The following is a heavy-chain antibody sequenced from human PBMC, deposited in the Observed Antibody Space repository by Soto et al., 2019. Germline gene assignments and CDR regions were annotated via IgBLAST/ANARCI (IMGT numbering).Heavy chain of an antibody. CDR2: INAGNGNT. CDR3: ARATAMVRDAFVI. J-gene: IGHJ3*02. D-gene: IGHD5-18*01. CDR1: GYTFTSYA. V-gene: IGHV1-3*01. Sequence: ASVKVSCKASGYTFTSYAMHWVRQAPGQRLEWMGWINAGNGNTKYSQKFQGRVTITRDTSASTAYMELSSLRSEDTAVYYCARATAMVRDAFVIWGQGTMVTVSS.